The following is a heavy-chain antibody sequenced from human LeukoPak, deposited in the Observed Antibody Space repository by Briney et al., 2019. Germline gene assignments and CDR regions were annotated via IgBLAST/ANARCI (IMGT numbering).Heavy chain of an antibody. Sequence: PGGSLRLSCAASRFTFSSYGMHWVRQAPGKGLDWVAGLSYDGSNKYYADSVKGRFTISRDNSKNTLYLQMNSLRAEDTAVYYCAKSGYSSGWLYYFDYWGQGTLVTVSS. CDR2: LSYDGSNK. V-gene: IGHV3-30*18. D-gene: IGHD6-19*01. CDR3: AKSGYSSGWLYYFDY. CDR1: RFTFSSYG. J-gene: IGHJ4*02.